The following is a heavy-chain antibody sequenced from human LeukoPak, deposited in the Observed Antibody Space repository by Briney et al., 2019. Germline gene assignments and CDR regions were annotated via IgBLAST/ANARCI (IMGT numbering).Heavy chain of an antibody. Sequence: GGSLRLSCAASGFTFSSYSMNWVRQAPGKGLEWVSSISSSSSYIYYADSVKGRFTISRDNAKNSLYLQMNSLRAEDTAVYYCARGTTLDPDWFDPWGQGTLLTVSS. V-gene: IGHV3-21*01. CDR3: ARGTTLDPDWFDP. J-gene: IGHJ5*02. CDR1: GFTFSSYS. D-gene: IGHD4-23*01. CDR2: ISSSSSYI.